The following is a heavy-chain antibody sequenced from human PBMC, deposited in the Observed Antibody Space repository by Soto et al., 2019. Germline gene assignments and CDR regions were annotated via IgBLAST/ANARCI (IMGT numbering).Heavy chain of an antibody. CDR3: AKVSWDIVVVVAATPYYFDY. Sequence: EVQLLESGGGLVQPGGSLRLSCAASGFTFSSYAMSWVRQAPGKGLEWVSAISGSGGSTYYADSVKGRFTISRDNSKNTLYLQMNSLRAEDTAVYYCAKVSWDIVVVVAATPYYFDYWGQGTLVTVSS. CDR1: GFTFSSYA. V-gene: IGHV3-23*01. J-gene: IGHJ4*02. CDR2: ISGSGGST. D-gene: IGHD2-15*01.